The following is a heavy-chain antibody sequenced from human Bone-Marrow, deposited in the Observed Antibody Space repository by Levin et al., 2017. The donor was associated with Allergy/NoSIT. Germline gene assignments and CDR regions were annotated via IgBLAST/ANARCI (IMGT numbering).Heavy chain of an antibody. CDR3: AREDGYVFDY. CDR2: ISYRGRT. J-gene: IGHJ4*02. V-gene: IGHV4-31*03. Sequence: SCTVSGGSITSGGYHWSWIRQHPGKDLEWIGYISYRGRTSYNPSLKSRVTLSIDTSKTQFSLKLNSLTAADTAGYFCAREDGYVFDYWGQGTLVTVSS. D-gene: IGHD5-24*01. CDR1: GGSITSGGYH.